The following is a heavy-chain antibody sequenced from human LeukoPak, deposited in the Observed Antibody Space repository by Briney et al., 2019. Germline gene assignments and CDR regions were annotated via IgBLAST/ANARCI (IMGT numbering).Heavy chain of an antibody. V-gene: IGHV2-70*01. CDR3: ARIRYYYDSSGYYADY. CDR2: IGWDDDK. J-gene: IGHJ4*02. Sequence: SGPALVKPPQTLTLTCTFSGFSLSTSEMCVSWIRQPPGKALEWLALIGWDDDKYYSTSLKTRLTISKDTSKNQVVLTMTNMDPVDTATYYCARIRYYYDSSGYYADYWGQGTLVTVSS. D-gene: IGHD3-22*01. CDR1: GFSLSTSEMC.